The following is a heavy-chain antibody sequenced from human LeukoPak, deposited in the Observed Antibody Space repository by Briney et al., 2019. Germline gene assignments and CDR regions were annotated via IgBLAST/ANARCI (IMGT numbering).Heavy chain of an antibody. CDR3: AREGPQRGYLVFDP. J-gene: IGHJ5*02. Sequence: ASVKVSCKASGYTFTYRYLHWVRQAPGQGLEWMGWINPNSGGTNYAQKFQGRVTMTRDTSISTAYMELSRLRSDDTAVYCCAREGPQRGYLVFDPWGQGTLVTVSS. CDR1: GYTFTYRY. D-gene: IGHD2-2*03. V-gene: IGHV1-2*02. CDR2: INPNSGGT.